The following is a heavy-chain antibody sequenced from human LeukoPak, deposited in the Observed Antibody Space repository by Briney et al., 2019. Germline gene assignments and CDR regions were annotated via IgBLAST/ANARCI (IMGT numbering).Heavy chain of an antibody. V-gene: IGHV3-23*01. CDR1: GFPFSNNV. CDR3: AKTFPYGTTWYGFCDY. D-gene: IGHD3-3*01. CDR2: INGRGYST. Sequence: GGSLRLSCTASGFPFSNNVMTWVRQAPGRGLEWLSAINGRGYSTYYADSVKGRFTISRDNSKNTLHLQMNSLRAEDTAMYYCAKTFPYGTTWYGFCDYWGQGALVTVSS. J-gene: IGHJ4*02.